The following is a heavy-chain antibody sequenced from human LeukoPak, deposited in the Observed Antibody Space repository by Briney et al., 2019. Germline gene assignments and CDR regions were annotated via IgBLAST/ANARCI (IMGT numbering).Heavy chain of an antibody. J-gene: IGHJ4*02. D-gene: IGHD3/OR15-3a*01. CDR1: GYSISSGYY. V-gene: IGHV4-38-2*01. Sequence: SETLSLTCAVSGYSISSGYYWGWIRQPPGKGPEWIGNIYHSGSTYFNPALKSRVTISVDTSKNQFSLKLNSVTAADTAVYYCARQGGGLVIDYWGQGTLVTVSS. CDR2: IYHSGST. CDR3: ARQGGGLVIDY.